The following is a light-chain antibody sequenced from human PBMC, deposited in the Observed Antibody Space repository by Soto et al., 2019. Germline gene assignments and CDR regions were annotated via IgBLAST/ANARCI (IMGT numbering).Light chain of an antibody. CDR2: GAS. CDR1: QSVSSSY. Sequence: IVLPQSPCTLSLSPGERATLSCRASQSVSSSYLAWYQQKPGQAPRLLIYGASSRATGIPDRFSGSGSGTDFTLTISRLEPEDFAVYYCQQYGSSPRTFGQGTKV. V-gene: IGKV3-20*01. CDR3: QQYGSSPRT. J-gene: IGKJ1*01.